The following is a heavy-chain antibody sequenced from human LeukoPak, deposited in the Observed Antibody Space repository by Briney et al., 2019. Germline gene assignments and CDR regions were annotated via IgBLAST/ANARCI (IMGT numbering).Heavy chain of an antibody. V-gene: IGHV3-23*01. CDR3: AADTAMVTIFDY. CDR2: IRDSGDST. J-gene: IGHJ4*02. D-gene: IGHD5-18*01. CDR1: GFTFSSYV. Sequence: GGSLRLSCAASGFTFSSYVMSWVRPAPGKGRGWVSAIRDSGDSTQYADSVKGRFTISRDNSKTTLYLHMDSLRAEDTAVYFCAADTAMVTIFDYWGQGTLVTVSS.